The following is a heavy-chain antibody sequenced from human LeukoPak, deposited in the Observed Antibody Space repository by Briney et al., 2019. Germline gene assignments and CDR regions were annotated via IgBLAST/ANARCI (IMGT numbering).Heavy chain of an antibody. CDR1: GFTFSTYC. V-gene: IGHV3-33*01. CDR2: IWYDGSNK. J-gene: IGHJ4*02. CDR3: ARDPSYYDSSGYCDY. Sequence: PAGSLTLSCAASGFTFSTYCMHWVRQAPGKGLEWVAVIWYDGSNKYYADPVKGRFTISRATSKNTLYLQMNSMRAEDTAVYYCARDPSYYDSSGYCDYWGQGTLVTVSS. D-gene: IGHD3-22*01.